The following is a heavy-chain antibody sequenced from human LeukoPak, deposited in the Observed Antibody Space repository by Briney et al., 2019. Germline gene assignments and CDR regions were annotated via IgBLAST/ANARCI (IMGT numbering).Heavy chain of an antibody. CDR3: ATDDYGPAGY. V-gene: IGHV3-7*01. Sequence: GGSLRLSCAASGFTFRHYWMSWIRQAPGKGLEWVANMNQDGREKYYVDSVKGRFTISIDNAKNSLYLQMNSLRAEDTAVYYCATDDYGPAGYGGQGTLVIVSS. CDR1: GFTFRHYW. D-gene: IGHD4-17*01. CDR2: MNQDGREK. J-gene: IGHJ4*02.